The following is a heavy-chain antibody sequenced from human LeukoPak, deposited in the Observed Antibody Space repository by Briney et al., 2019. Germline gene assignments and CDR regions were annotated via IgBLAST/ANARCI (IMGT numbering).Heavy chain of an antibody. J-gene: IGHJ4*02. Sequence: PGGSLRLSCSASGFNFNCFAMSWIRQAPGKRLEWVSTIGDSGSGGSYADSVRGRFTISRDNSKNIVYLQMHSLRVDDSAVYYCSRIKYGGNSDYHFDYWGQGTLVTVSS. V-gene: IGHV3-23*01. CDR1: GFNFNCFA. CDR2: IGDSGSGG. CDR3: SRIKYGGNSDYHFDY. D-gene: IGHD4-23*01.